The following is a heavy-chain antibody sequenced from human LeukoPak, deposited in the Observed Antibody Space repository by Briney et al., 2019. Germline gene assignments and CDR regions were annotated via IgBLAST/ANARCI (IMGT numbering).Heavy chain of an antibody. Sequence: PRGSLRLSCAASGFTFSNAWMSWVRQAPGKGLEWVGRIKSKTDGGTTDYAAPVKGRFTISRDDSKNTLYLQMNSLKTKDTAVYYCTTDPAILWFGELPIDYWGQGTLVTVSS. CDR1: GFTFSNAW. J-gene: IGHJ4*02. CDR2: IKSKTDGGTT. V-gene: IGHV3-15*01. CDR3: TTDPAILWFGELPIDY. D-gene: IGHD3-10*01.